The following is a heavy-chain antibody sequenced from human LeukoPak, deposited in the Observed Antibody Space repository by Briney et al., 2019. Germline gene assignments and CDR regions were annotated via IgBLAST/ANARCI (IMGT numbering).Heavy chain of an antibody. Sequence: GGSLRLSCAASAFTFSNAWMSWVRQAPGKGLEWVSYISSSSSTIYYADSVKGRFTISRDNAKNSLYLQMNSLRAEDTAVYYCAREVQGPDAFDIWGQGTMVTVSS. J-gene: IGHJ3*02. CDR2: ISSSSSTI. CDR3: AREVQGPDAFDI. V-gene: IGHV3-48*01. D-gene: IGHD1-1*01. CDR1: AFTFSNAW.